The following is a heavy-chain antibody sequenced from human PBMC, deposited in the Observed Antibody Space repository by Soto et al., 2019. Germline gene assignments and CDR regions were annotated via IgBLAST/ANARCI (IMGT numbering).Heavy chain of an antibody. J-gene: IGHJ4*02. CDR3: ARGGWDSYFDY. Sequence: EVQLVETGGGLIQPGGSLRLSCAASGFTVSSNYMSWVRQAPGKGLEWVSGIYSAGTTYYADSVRGRFTSSRDNSKNTLYLQMNSLRAEDTAVYYCARGGWDSYFDYWGQGTLVTVSS. CDR1: GFTVSSNY. V-gene: IGHV3-53*02. D-gene: IGHD1-26*01. CDR2: IYSAGTT.